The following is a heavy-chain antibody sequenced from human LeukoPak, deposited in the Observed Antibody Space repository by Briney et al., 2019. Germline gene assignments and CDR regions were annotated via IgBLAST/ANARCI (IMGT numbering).Heavy chain of an antibody. CDR1: GGSISSYY. V-gene: IGHV4-59*01. Sequence: PSETLSLTCTVSGGSISSYYWSWIRQPPGKGLEWIGYIYYSGSTNYNPSLKSRVTISVDTSKNQFSLKLSSVTAADTAVYYCARGGGYYYDNNWFDPWGQGTLVTVSS. J-gene: IGHJ5*02. CDR2: IYYSGST. D-gene: IGHD3-22*01. CDR3: ARGGGYYYDNNWFDP.